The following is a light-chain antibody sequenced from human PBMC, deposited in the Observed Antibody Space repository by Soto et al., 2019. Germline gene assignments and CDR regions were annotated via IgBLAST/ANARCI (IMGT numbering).Light chain of an antibody. V-gene: IGLV2-8*01. J-gene: IGLJ1*01. Sequence: HSVLTQPPSASGSPGQPVTISCTGTSSDVGGYKYVSWYQQHPGTAPKLMIYEVSKRPSGVPDRFSGSKSGNTASLTVSGLQAEDEADYYCSASAGTNSFYVLGCATKHTVL. CDR1: SSDVGGYKY. CDR2: EVS. CDR3: SASAGTNSFYV.